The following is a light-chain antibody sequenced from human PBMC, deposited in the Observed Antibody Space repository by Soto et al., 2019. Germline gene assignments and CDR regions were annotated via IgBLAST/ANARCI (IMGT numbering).Light chain of an antibody. CDR1: QSISNN. CDR2: VAS. J-gene: IGKJ2*01. CDR3: QQYNNWPPYT. Sequence: EVVMTQSPATLSVSPGERATLSCRASQSISNNLAWYQQKPGQAPRLLIYVASTRATGISARFSCCGSGTDFTRTLRSLQSEDFAVYYCQQYNNWPPYTFGQGTKVESK. V-gene: IGKV3-15*01.